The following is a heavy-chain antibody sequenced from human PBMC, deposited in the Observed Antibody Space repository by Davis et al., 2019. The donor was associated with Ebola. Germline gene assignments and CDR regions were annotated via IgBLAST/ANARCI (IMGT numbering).Heavy chain of an antibody. J-gene: IGHJ3*01. CDR2: LGTSADT. CDR1: GFIFRNYV. D-gene: IGHD1-26*01. V-gene: IGHV3-23*01. CDR3: AKDTSNIWFDV. Sequence: GSLKISLAASGFIFRNYVMSWVRQGPGKGLEWVSTLGTSADTYYADSVKGRFTISRDNSRNTLYLQMNGLRVEDTAIYYCAKDTSNIWFDVWGQGTMVTVSS.